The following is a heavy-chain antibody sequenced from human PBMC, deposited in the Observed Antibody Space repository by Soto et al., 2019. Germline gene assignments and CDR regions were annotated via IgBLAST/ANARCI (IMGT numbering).Heavy chain of an antibody. CDR3: ARDSITIFGVAHHQSFDI. CDR2: IKQDGSEK. CDR1: GFNFGASW. D-gene: IGHD3-3*01. J-gene: IGHJ3*02. V-gene: IGHV3-7*01. Sequence: GGSLRLSCAASGFNFGASWMAWVRQAPGKGLEWVADIKQDGSEKNYVDSVKGRVTISRDDAKNSLYLQMNSLRAEDTAVYYCARDSITIFGVAHHQSFDIWGQGTEVTVSS.